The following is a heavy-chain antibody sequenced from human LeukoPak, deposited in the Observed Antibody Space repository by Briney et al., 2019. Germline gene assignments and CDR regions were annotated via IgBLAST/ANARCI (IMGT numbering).Heavy chain of an antibody. V-gene: IGHV4-34*01. CDR2: INHSGST. Sequence: SETLSLTCAVYGGSFSGYYWSWIRQPPGKGLEWIGEINHSGSTNYNPSLKSRVTISVDTSKNQFSLKLSSVTAADTAVYYCARLKGRLGAVDYWGQGTLVTVSS. CDR3: ARLKGRLGAVDY. D-gene: IGHD7-27*01. J-gene: IGHJ4*02. CDR1: GGSFSGYY.